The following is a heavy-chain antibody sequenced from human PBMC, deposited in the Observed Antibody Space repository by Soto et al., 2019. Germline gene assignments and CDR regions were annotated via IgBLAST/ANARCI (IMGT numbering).Heavy chain of an antibody. V-gene: IGHV1-3*05. D-gene: IGHD3-10*01. CDR1: GYTFTSYA. J-gene: IGHJ6*02. Sequence: QVKLVQSGAEEKKPGASVKVSCKASGYTFTSYAMHWVRQAPGQRLEWMGWINVGNGNTKYSQKFQGRVTITRDTSASTAYMELSSLRSEDTAVYYCARRGDGMDVWGQGTTVTVSS. CDR2: INVGNGNT. CDR3: ARRGDGMDV.